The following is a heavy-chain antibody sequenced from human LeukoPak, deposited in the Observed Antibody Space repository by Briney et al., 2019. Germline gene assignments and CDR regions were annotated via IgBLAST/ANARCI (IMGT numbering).Heavy chain of an antibody. J-gene: IGHJ4*02. CDR2: IKQDGSEK. Sequence: GGSLRLSCAAYGFTFSSYWMSWVRQAPGKGLEWVANIKQDGSEKYYVDSVKGRFTISRDNAKNSLYLQMNSLRAEDTAVYYCARSYSRFDYWGQGTLVTVSS. CDR1: GFTFSSYW. V-gene: IGHV3-7*01. CDR3: ARSYSRFDY. D-gene: IGHD2-21*01.